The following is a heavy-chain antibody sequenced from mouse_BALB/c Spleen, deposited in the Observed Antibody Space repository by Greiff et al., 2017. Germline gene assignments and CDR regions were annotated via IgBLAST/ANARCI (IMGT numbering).Heavy chain of an antibody. V-gene: IGHV1-87*01. Sequence: VQLQQSGAELARPGASVKLSCKASGYTFTSYWMQWVKQRPGQGLEWIGAIYPGDGDTRYTQKFKGKATLTADKSSSTAYMQLSSLASEDSAVYYCARGGFYYGSSYEAMDYWGQGTSGTVSS. CDR3: ARGGFYYGSSYEAMDY. J-gene: IGHJ4*01. D-gene: IGHD1-1*01. CDR1: GYTFTSYW. CDR2: IYPGDGDT.